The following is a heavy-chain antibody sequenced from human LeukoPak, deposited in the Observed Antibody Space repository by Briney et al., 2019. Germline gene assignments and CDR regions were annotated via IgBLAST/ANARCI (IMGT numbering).Heavy chain of an antibody. CDR1: GFTFSSYA. CDR2: ISGSGGST. CDR3: AKDPSPAGYYFDY. D-gene: IGHD2-2*01. J-gene: IGHJ4*02. Sequence: GGSLRLSCAASGFTFSSYAMSWVRQAPGKGLEWVSAISGSGGSTYYADSVKGRFTITRDNSKNTLYLQMNSLRAEDTAVYYCAKDPSPAGYYFDYWGQGTLVTVSS. V-gene: IGHV3-23*01.